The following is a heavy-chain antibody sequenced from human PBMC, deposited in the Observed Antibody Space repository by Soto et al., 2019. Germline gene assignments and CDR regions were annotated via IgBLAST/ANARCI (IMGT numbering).Heavy chain of an antibody. CDR1: GYTFTSYA. D-gene: IGHD6-19*01. Sequence: GASVKVSCKASGYTFTSYAMHWVRQAPGQRLAWMGWINAGNGNTKYSQKFQGRVTITRDTSASTAYMELSSLRSEDTAVYYCARDRGYSSGWYVSGDAFDIWGQGTMVTVSS. CDR3: ARDRGYSSGWYVSGDAFDI. J-gene: IGHJ3*02. V-gene: IGHV1-3*01. CDR2: INAGNGNT.